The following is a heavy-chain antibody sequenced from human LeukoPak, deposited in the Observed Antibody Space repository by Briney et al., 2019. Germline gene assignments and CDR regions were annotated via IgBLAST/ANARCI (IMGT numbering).Heavy chain of an antibody. Sequence: SQTLSLTCAISGDSVSSNSAAWPWIRQSPSRGLEWLGRTYYRSKWYNHYAVSVKSRITFNADTSKNQFSLQLNSVTPEDTAVYYCAREPTASLWFDPWGQGILVTVSS. V-gene: IGHV6-1*01. CDR2: TYYRSKWYN. CDR3: AREPTASLWFDP. D-gene: IGHD4-17*01. J-gene: IGHJ5*02. CDR1: GDSVSSNSAA.